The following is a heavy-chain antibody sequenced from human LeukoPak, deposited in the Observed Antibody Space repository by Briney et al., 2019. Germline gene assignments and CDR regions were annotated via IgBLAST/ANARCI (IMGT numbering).Heavy chain of an antibody. D-gene: IGHD3-9*01. CDR1: GFTFSSYS. J-gene: IGHJ4*02. CDR3: ARSKFDQRYYFDY. CDR2: ISSSSSYI. Sequence: GGSLRLSCAASGFTFSSYSMNWVRQAPGKGLEWVSSISSSSSYIYYADSVKGRFTISRDNAKNSLYLQMNSLRAEDTAVYYCARSKFDQRYYFDYWGQGTLVTVSS. V-gene: IGHV3-21*01.